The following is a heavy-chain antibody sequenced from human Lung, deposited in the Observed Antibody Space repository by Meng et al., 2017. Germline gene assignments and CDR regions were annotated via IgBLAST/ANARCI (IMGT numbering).Heavy chain of an antibody. V-gene: IGHV4-34*01. D-gene: IGHD4-11*01. Sequence: QVVLQVWGAGLLKPSETLSLTCVVSGGSFIDYYWSWIRQPPGKGLEWIGEINHSGSTNYNPSLESRATISVDTSQNNLSLKLSSVTAADSAVYYCARGPTTMAHDFDYWGQGTLVTVSS. J-gene: IGHJ4*02. CDR1: GGSFIDYY. CDR3: ARGPTTMAHDFDY. CDR2: INHSGST.